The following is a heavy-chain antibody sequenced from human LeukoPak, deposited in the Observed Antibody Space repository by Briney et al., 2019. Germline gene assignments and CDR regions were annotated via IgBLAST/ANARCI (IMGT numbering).Heavy chain of an antibody. Sequence: PGGSLRLSCAASGFTVSSNYMSWVRQAPGKGLEWVSVIYRGGTTYYADSVKGRLTISRDNSKNTLYLQMNSLRAEDTAVYYCAKDIRYGGPNWFDPWGQGTLVTVSS. CDR1: GFTVSSNY. CDR2: IYRGGTT. V-gene: IGHV3-53*01. D-gene: IGHD5-18*01. J-gene: IGHJ5*02. CDR3: AKDIRYGGPNWFDP.